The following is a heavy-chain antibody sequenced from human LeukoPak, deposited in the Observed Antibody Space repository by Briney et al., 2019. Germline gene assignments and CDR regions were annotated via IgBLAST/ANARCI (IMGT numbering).Heavy chain of an antibody. CDR2: ISNSGGST. V-gene: IGHV3-23*01. J-gene: IGHJ6*03. CDR1: GFTFNTYT. Sequence: GGSLRLSCAASGFTFNTYTMYWVRQAPGRGLEWVSGISNSGGSTYYADSVKGRFTISRDNSKDTLYLQMNSLRAEDTAVYYCAKAYSYGSGSYAYYYSYMDVWGKGTTVTISS. CDR3: AKAYSYGSGSYAYYYSYMDV. D-gene: IGHD3-10*01.